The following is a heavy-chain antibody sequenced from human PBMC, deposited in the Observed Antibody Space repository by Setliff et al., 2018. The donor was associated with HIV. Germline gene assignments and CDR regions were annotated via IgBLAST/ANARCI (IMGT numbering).Heavy chain of an antibody. J-gene: IGHJ2*01. CDR3: ARDDHYYDSGSYYSDWYFDL. D-gene: IGHD3-10*01. CDR2: IIPIFGST. CDR1: GGTFSNYA. Sequence: VKVSCKASGGTFSNYAISWVRQAPGQGLEWMGGIIPIFGSTKYAQKFQGRVTITADESTSTADMELSSLRSEDTAVYYCARDDHYYDSGSYYSDWYFDLWSRGTLVTVSS. V-gene: IGHV1-69*13.